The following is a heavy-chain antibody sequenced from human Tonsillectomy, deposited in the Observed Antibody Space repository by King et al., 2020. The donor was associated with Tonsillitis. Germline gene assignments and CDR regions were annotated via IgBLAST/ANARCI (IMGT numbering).Heavy chain of an antibody. CDR2: IDPSYSYS. Sequence: QLVQSGAEVKKPGESLRISCKGSGYSFSNHLINWVRQMPGKGLEWMGRIDPSYSYSNYSPSFPGHVTISADKSITTASLQWSSLKDSATAMYYCATRTGFSGYDSFFDYWGQGTLVTVSS. V-gene: IGHV5-10-1*03. CDR3: ATRTGFSGYDSFFDY. J-gene: IGHJ4*02. D-gene: IGHD5-12*01. CDR1: GYSFSNHL.